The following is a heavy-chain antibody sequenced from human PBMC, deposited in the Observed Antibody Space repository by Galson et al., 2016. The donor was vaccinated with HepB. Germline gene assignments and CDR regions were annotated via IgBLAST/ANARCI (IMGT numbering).Heavy chain of an antibody. Sequence: SETLSLTCTVSGGSISSSSYYWGWIRQPPGKGPEWIGSIYYSGSTYYNPPLKSRVTISVDTSKNQFSLKLSSGTAADTAVYYCARGITTVTHFDYWGQGTLVTVSA. V-gene: IGHV4-39*01. CDR2: IYYSGST. CDR1: GGSISSSSYY. D-gene: IGHD4-17*01. CDR3: ARGITTVTHFDY. J-gene: IGHJ4*02.